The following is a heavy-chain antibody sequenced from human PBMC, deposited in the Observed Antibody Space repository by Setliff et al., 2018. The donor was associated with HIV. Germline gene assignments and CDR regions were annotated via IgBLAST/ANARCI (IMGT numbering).Heavy chain of an antibody. J-gene: IGHJ4*02. Sequence: PSETLSLTCTVSSGYMSGHFWTWVRQTPGEGLEWIGNIYLGETTNYNPSLKSRATISLDTSNRQFSLSLTSVTAADTAVYYCARDPHDYGDLPRCFDYWGQGALVTVSS. D-gene: IGHD4-17*01. CDR2: IYLGETT. CDR1: SGYMSGHF. CDR3: ARDPHDYGDLPRCFDY. V-gene: IGHV4-4*08.